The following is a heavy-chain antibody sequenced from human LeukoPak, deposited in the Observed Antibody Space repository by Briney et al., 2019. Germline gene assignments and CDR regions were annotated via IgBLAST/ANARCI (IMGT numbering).Heavy chain of an antibody. Sequence: PGGSRRLSCAASGFTFSTYGMHWVRQAPGKGLEWVAFIRNDGTIKYYADSVKGRFTISRDHSKNTLYLQMNSLRAEDTAVYYCAKTGSSSRGYFEHWAQGPLVTVSS. CDR2: IRNDGTIK. V-gene: IGHV3-30*02. CDR1: GFTFSTYG. CDR3: AKTGSSSRGYFEH. D-gene: IGHD6-13*01. J-gene: IGHJ4*02.